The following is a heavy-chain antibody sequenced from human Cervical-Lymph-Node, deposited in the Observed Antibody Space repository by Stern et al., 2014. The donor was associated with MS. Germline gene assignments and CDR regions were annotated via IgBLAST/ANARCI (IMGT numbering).Heavy chain of an antibody. D-gene: IGHD1-14*01. J-gene: IGHJ4*02. CDR1: GYKFSIYW. CDR2: IYPGDSAT. CDR3: ARQTTAWASDV. Sequence: QLVQSGAELIRPGESLKISCKGSGYKFSIYWIAWVRQMPGKGLEWMGIIYPGDSATRYSPSFQGQVTMSADKSTSPAYLQWSSLNASDTAMYFCARQTTAWASDVWGQGTLVTVSS. V-gene: IGHV5-51*01.